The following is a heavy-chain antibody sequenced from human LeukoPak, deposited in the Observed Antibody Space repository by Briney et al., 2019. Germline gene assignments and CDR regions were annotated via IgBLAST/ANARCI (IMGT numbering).Heavy chain of an antibody. CDR1: GFTFSSDS. J-gene: IGHJ3*02. CDR2: ISSSSSYI. D-gene: IGHD1-26*01. CDR3: ARDDRGLVEAFDI. Sequence: GGSLRLSCAASGFTFSSDSMNWVRQAPGKGLEWVSSISSSSSYIYYADSVKGRFTISRDNAKNSLYLQMNSLRAEDTAVYYCARDDRGLVEAFDIWGQGTMVTVSS. V-gene: IGHV3-21*01.